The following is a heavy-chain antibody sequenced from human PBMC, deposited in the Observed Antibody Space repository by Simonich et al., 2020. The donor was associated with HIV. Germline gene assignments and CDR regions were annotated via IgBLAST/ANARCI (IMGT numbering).Heavy chain of an antibody. V-gene: IGHV4-39*01. CDR3: ARFVFDY. J-gene: IGHJ4*02. Sequence: QLQLQESGPGLVKPSETLSLTCTVSGGSISGSSYHWGWIRQTPGKGLEWIGGIYYSGGTYYTPSLKGRVTISVDTSKNQCSLKLSSVTAADTAVYYCARFVFDYWGQGTLVTVSS. CDR1: GGSISGSSYH. CDR2: IYYSGGT.